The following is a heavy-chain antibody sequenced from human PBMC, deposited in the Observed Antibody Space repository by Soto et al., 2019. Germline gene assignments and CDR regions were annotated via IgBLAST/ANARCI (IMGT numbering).Heavy chain of an antibody. CDR2: IYYSGST. CDR1: GGSISSYY. Sequence: SKTLSLPCTVSGGSISSYYCIWIRQPPGKGLEWIGYIYYSGSTNYNPSLKSRVTISVDTSKNQFSLKLSSVTAADTAVYYCARRWGDAFDIWGQGTMVTVSS. D-gene: IGHD1-26*01. J-gene: IGHJ3*02. CDR3: ARRWGDAFDI. V-gene: IGHV4-59*01.